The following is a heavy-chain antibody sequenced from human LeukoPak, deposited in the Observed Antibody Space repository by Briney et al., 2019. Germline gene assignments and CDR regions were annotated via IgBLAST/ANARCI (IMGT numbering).Heavy chain of an antibody. D-gene: IGHD2-8*01. J-gene: IGHJ4*02. CDR1: GFTFSTYA. V-gene: IGHV3-30*04. CDR2: ISYDGRQN. Sequence: GGSPRLSCAASGFTFSTYAMNWVRPAPGKGLEWVAVISYDGRQNYYADSVKGRFTISRDNSKNTLYLQMNSLRDEDSAAYYCARVYLERLTAGYFDHWGQGTWVTVSP. CDR3: ARVYLERLTAGYFDH.